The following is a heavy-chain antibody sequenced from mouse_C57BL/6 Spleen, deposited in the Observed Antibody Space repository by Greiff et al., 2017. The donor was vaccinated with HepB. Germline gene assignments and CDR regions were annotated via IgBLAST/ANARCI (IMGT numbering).Heavy chain of an antibody. CDR3: ARDKSLDY. Sequence: DVKLVESEGGLVQPGSSMKLSCTASGFNFSDYYMAWVRQVPEKGLEWVANINYDGSSTYYLDSLKSRFIISRDNAKNILYLQMSSLKSEDTATYDCARDKSLDYWGQGTTLTVSS. CDR2: INYDGSST. CDR1: GFNFSDYY. J-gene: IGHJ2*01. V-gene: IGHV5-16*01.